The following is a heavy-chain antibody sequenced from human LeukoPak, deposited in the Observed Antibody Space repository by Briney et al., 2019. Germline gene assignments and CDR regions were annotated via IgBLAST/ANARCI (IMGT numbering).Heavy chain of an antibody. V-gene: IGHV3-21*04. CDR1: GFTFSSYS. CDR2: ISSSSSYI. CDR3: ARGRGYSSSWFGLAFDY. J-gene: IGHJ4*02. D-gene: IGHD6-13*01. Sequence: GGSLRLSCAASGFTFSSYSMNWVRQAPWKGLEWVSSISSSSSYIYYADSVKGRFTISRDNAKNSLYLQMNSLRAEDTAVYYCARGRGYSSSWFGLAFDYWGQGTLVTVSS.